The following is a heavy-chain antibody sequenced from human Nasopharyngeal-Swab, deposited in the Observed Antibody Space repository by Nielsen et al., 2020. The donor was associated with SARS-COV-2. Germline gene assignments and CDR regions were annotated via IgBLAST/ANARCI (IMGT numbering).Heavy chain of an antibody. Sequence: GESLKISCVASGFTFSNYAMSWARQAPGKGLEWVSTISARGTSTFYVDSVKGRFTISRDNSKNTLHVQMSSLRAEDTAVYYCAKVKSGTSYDAFDIWGQGTMVTVSS. CDR2: ISARGTST. V-gene: IGHV3-23*01. CDR1: GFTFSNYA. J-gene: IGHJ3*02. D-gene: IGHD1-26*01. CDR3: AKVKSGTSYDAFDI.